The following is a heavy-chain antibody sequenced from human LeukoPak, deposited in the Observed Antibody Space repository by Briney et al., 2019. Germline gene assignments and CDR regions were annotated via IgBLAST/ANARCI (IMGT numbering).Heavy chain of an antibody. D-gene: IGHD4-23*01. V-gene: IGHV3-43*01. J-gene: IGHJ4*02. Sequence: PGGSLRLSCAASGFTFDDYTMHWVRQAPGKGLEWVSLISWDGGSTNYVDSVRGRFTISRDNNKNSLYLQMNSLRTEDSALYYCAKDIYYGGDFGPLFDSWGQGTLVTVSS. CDR1: GFTFDDYT. CDR2: ISWDGGST. CDR3: AKDIYYGGDFGPLFDS.